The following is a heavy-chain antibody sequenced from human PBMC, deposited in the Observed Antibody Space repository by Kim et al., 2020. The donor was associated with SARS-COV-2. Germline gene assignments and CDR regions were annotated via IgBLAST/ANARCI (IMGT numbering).Heavy chain of an antibody. CDR2: INWNGGRT. D-gene: IGHD5-12*01. J-gene: IGHJ4*02. Sequence: GGSLRLSCETSGFKFDEYAMSWVRQVPGKGLEWLSGINWNGGRTTYADSVRGRFTISRDNAKNSLYLQLNSLRPGDTALYYCARMREYSATPIVYWGQGTLVTVSS. CDR1: GFKFDEYA. V-gene: IGHV3-20*04. CDR3: ARMREYSATPIVY.